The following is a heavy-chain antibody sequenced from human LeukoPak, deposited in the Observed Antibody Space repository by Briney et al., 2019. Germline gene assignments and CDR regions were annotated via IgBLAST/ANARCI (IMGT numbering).Heavy chain of an antibody. Sequence: GGTLRLSCAASGFIFSSYEMNWVRQAPGKGLEWVSYISSSGSTIYYADSVKGRFTISRDNAKNSLYLQMNSLRAEDTAVYYCARGRSYEPDYWGQGTLVTVSS. J-gene: IGHJ4*02. CDR2: ISSSGSTI. CDR3: ARGRSYEPDY. D-gene: IGHD1-26*01. V-gene: IGHV3-48*03. CDR1: GFIFSSYE.